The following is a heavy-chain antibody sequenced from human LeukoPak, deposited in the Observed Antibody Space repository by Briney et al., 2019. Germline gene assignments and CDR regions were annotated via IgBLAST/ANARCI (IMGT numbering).Heavy chain of an antibody. CDR3: ARGGLLYSYGYDY. CDR2: IIPIFGTA. Sequence: SVKVSCKASGGTFSSYAISWVRQAPGQGLEWMGKIIPIFGTANYAQKFQGRVTITTDESTSTAYMELSSLRSEDTAVYYCARGGLLYSYGYDYWGQGTLVTVSS. CDR1: GGTFSSYA. D-gene: IGHD5-18*01. J-gene: IGHJ4*02. V-gene: IGHV1-69*05.